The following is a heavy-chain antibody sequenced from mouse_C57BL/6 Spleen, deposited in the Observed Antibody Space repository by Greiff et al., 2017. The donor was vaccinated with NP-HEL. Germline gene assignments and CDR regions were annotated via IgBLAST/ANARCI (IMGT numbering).Heavy chain of an antibody. CDR1: GYTFTSYW. D-gene: IGHD3-2*02. CDR3: ARTRELRLMDY. CDR2: IYPGDGDT. Sequence: VQLQQPGAELVKPGASVKLSCKASGYTFTSYWMNWVKQRPGKGLEWIGQIYPGDGDTNYNGKFKGKATLTADKSSSTAYMQLSSLTSEDSAVYFCARTRELRLMDYWGQGTSVTVSS. V-gene: IGHV1-80*01. J-gene: IGHJ4*01.